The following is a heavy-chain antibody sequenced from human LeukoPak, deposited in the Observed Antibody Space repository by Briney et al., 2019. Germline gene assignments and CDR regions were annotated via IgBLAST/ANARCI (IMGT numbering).Heavy chain of an antibody. CDR3: ARDLITFNGY. Sequence: GGSLRLSCAASGFTFSDHYMDWVRQAPGKGLEWVGRTRNKANSYTTEYAASVKGRFTISRDDSKNSLYLQMNSLKTEDTAVYYCARDLITFNGYWGQGTLVTVSS. V-gene: IGHV3-72*01. J-gene: IGHJ4*02. D-gene: IGHD3-16*01. CDR2: TRNKANSYTT. CDR1: GFTFSDHY.